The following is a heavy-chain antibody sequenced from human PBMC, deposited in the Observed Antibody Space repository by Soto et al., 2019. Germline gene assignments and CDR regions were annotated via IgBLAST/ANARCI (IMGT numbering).Heavy chain of an antibody. Sequence: QVQLVQSGAEVKKPGSSVKVSCKASGGTFSSYAISWVRQAPGQGLEWMGGIIPIFGTANYAQKFQGRVTITADESTSTAYMELSSLRSEDTAVYYCARATIVVVPAAIGGEGEDAFDIWGQGTMVTVSS. J-gene: IGHJ3*02. V-gene: IGHV1-69*01. D-gene: IGHD2-2*02. CDR2: IIPIFGTA. CDR1: GGTFSSYA. CDR3: ARATIVVVPAAIGGEGEDAFDI.